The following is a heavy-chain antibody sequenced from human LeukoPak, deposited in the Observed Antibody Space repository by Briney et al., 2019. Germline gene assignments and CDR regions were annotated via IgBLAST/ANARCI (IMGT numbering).Heavy chain of an antibody. Sequence: SETLSLTCTVSGGSISSYYWSWIRQPAGKGLEWIGRIYASGSTNYNPSLKSRATMSVDASKNQFSLKPSSVTAADTAVYYCASSSAMDYYGSGSHDAFDIWGQGTMVTVSS. J-gene: IGHJ3*02. D-gene: IGHD3-10*01. V-gene: IGHV4-4*07. CDR3: ASSSAMDYYGSGSHDAFDI. CDR2: IYASGST. CDR1: GGSISSYY.